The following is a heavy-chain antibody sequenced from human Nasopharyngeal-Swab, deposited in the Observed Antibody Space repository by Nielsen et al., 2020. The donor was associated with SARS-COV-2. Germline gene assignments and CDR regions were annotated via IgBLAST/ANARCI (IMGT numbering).Heavy chain of an antibody. CDR3: ARLGYGSGSYVDY. CDR2: IYPGDSDT. D-gene: IGHD3-10*01. J-gene: IGHJ4*02. Sequence: VRQAPGKGLEWMGIIYPGDSDTRYGPSFQGQVTISADKSISTAYLQWSSLKASDTAMYYCARLGYGSGSYVDYWGQGTLVTVSS. V-gene: IGHV5-51*01.